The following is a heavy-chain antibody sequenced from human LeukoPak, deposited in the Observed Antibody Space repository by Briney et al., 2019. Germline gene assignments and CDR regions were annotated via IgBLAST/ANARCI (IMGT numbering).Heavy chain of an antibody. Sequence: GRSLRLSCAASGFTFSSYAMHWVRQAPGKGLEWVAVISYDGSNKYYADSVKGRFTISRDNSKNTLYLQMNSLRAEDTAVYYCARDTYGGAVAGTRMNWFDPWGQGTLGTVSS. CDR1: GFTFSSYA. CDR2: ISYDGSNK. J-gene: IGHJ5*02. CDR3: ARDTYGGAVAGTRMNWFDP. V-gene: IGHV3-30-3*01. D-gene: IGHD6-19*01.